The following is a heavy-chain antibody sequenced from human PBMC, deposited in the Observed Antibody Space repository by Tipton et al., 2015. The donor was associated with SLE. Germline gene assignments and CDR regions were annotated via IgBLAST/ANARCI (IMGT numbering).Heavy chain of an antibody. CDR3: ARDWGGYCSSTSCLGGFDY. CDR1: GGSISSYY. V-gene: IGHV4-4*07. CDR2: IYTSGST. D-gene: IGHD2-2*03. Sequence: TLSLTCTVSGGSISSYYWSWIRQPAGKGLEWIGRIYTSGSTNYNPSLQSRVTMSVDTSKNQFSLKLSSVTAADTAVYYCARDWGGYCSSTSCLGGFDYWGQGTLVTVSS. J-gene: IGHJ4*02.